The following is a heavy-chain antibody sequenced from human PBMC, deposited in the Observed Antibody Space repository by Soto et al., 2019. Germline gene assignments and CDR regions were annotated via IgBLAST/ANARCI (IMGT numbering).Heavy chain of an antibody. V-gene: IGHV1-18*01. CDR1: GYTFNTYG. CDR3: ARGPTDYSDNSGNYFLDY. J-gene: IGHJ4*02. D-gene: IGHD3-22*01. CDR2: ISTYNGNT. Sequence: QVQLVQSGAEVKKPGASVKVSCKASGYTFNTYGMTWVRQAPGQVLDWMGWISTYNGNTKYAERLQGRVTMTTDTTTSTAYMEVSNLRSDETAVYYCARGPTDYSDNSGNYFLDYWGQGTLVTVSS.